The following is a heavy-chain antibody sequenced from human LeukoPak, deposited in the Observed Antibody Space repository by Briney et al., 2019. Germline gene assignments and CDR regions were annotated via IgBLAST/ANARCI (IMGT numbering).Heavy chain of an antibody. D-gene: IGHD3-22*01. J-gene: IGHJ4*02. V-gene: IGHV3-7*01. CDR3: ARRGYSDSSGYDY. CDR2: IKTDGSDK. CDR1: GFTFSSYW. Sequence: GGSLRLSCAASGFTFSSYWMTWVRQAPGKGLEWVANIKTDGSDKYYVDSVKGRFTISRDNAKNSLYLQINSLRAEDTAIYYCARRGYSDSSGYDYWGQGTLVTVSS.